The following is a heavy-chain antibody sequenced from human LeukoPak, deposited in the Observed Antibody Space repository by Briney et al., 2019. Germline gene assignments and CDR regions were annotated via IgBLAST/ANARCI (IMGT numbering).Heavy chain of an antibody. CDR1: GFSFTTYW. CDR3: ARDDYDSSGYYYAGYFDY. J-gene: IGHJ4*02. CDR2: IKEDGSDK. V-gene: IGHV3-7*01. D-gene: IGHD3-22*01. Sequence: GGSLRLSCAATGFSFTTYWMSWVRQAPGKGLEWVANIKEDGSDKYYVDSVKGRFSISRDNAKNSLYLQMNSLRDEDTAVYYCARDDYDSSGYYYAGYFDYWGQGTLVTVSS.